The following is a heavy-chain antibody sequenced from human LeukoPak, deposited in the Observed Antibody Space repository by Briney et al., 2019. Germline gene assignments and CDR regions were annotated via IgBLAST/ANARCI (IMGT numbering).Heavy chain of an antibody. D-gene: IGHD4/OR15-4a*01. Sequence: SETLSLTCTVSGGSISSSSYYWGWIRQPPGKGLELIGSIYYSGSTYYNPSLKSRVTISVDTSKNQFSLKLSSVTAADTAVYYCARLSVGAAKKDYYYYGMDVWGQGTTVTVSS. CDR2: IYYSGST. V-gene: IGHV4-39*01. CDR1: GGSISSSSYY. CDR3: ARLSVGAAKKDYYYYGMDV. J-gene: IGHJ6*02.